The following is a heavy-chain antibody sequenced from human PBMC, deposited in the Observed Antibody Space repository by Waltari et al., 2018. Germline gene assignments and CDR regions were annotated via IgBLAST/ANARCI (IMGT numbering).Heavy chain of an antibody. CDR2: IIPIFGTA. D-gene: IGHD3-22*01. J-gene: IGHJ3*02. Sequence: QVQLVQSGAEVKKPGSSVKVSCKASVGPFSSYSISWVRQAHVQGLEGRGGIIPIFGTAKYAQKFQGRVTITADESTSTAYMELSSLRSEDTAVYYCAREYLEGITMMDEAFDIWGQGTMVTVSS. CDR1: VGPFSSYS. V-gene: IGHV1-69*01. CDR3: AREYLEGITMMDEAFDI.